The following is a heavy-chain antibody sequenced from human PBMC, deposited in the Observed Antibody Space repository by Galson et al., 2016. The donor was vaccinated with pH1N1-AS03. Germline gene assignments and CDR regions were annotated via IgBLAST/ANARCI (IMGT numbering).Heavy chain of an antibody. CDR1: GYTFTNYD. Sequence: SVKVSCKASGYTFTNYDINWVRQAPGQGLEWMGWMNPDTGNAGYAEKFQGRVTMTRNTSISTAYMELSSLRSEDTAVYYCARVPTKYYEILTGYYRVWFDPWGQGTLVAVSS. D-gene: IGHD3-9*01. CDR2: MNPDTGNA. J-gene: IGHJ5*02. CDR3: ARVPTKYYEILTGYYRVWFDP. V-gene: IGHV1-8*01.